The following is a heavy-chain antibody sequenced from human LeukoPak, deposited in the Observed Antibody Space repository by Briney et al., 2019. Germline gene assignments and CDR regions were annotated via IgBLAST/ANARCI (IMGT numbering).Heavy chain of an antibody. CDR1: GFTFSSYG. Sequence: PGGSLRLSCAASGFTFSSYGMHWVRQAPGKGLEWVAVISYDGSNKYYADSVKGRFTISRDNSKNTLYLQMNSLRAEDTAVYYCAKDPFDYWGQGTVVTVSS. CDR3: AKDPFDY. CDR2: ISYDGSNK. V-gene: IGHV3-30*18. J-gene: IGHJ4*02.